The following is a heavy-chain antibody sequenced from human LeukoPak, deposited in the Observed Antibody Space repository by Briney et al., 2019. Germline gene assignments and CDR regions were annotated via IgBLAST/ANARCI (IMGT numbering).Heavy chain of an antibody. CDR3: AKAKGWYGEGYFGY. CDR1: GFTFSSYG. V-gene: IGHV3-30*02. Sequence: GGSLRLSCAASGFTFSSYGMHWVRQAPGKGLEWVAFIRYDGSNKYYADSVKGRFTISRDVSKNTLFLQMTSLRAEDTAVYYCAKAKGWYGEGYFGYWGQGTLVTVSS. CDR2: IRYDGSNK. D-gene: IGHD3-10*01. J-gene: IGHJ4*02.